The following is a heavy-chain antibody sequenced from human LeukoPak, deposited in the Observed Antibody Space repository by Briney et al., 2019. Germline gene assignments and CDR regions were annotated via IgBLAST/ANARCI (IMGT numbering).Heavy chain of an antibody. CDR1: GGSISSSSYY. V-gene: IGHV4-39*01. D-gene: IGHD6-19*01. Sequence: SETLSLTCTVSGGSISSSSYYWGWIRQPPGQGLEWIGSIYYSGSTYYNPSLKSRVTISVDTSKNQFSLKLSSVTAADTAVYYCARRGTMTVAGTRDFDYWGQGTLVTVSS. J-gene: IGHJ4*02. CDR2: IYYSGST. CDR3: ARRGTMTVAGTRDFDY.